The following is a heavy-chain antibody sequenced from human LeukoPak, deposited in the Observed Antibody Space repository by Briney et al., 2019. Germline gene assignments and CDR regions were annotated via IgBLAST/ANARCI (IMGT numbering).Heavy chain of an antibody. J-gene: IGHJ4*02. CDR2: VYYSGSA. CDR1: GGSISSGDYY. D-gene: IGHD5-18*01. Sequence: PSQTLSLTCTVSGGSISSGDYYWSWIRQHPGKGLEWIGFVYYSGSAYYNPSLKSRLTISVDTSKNQFSLRLSSVTAADTAVYYCARILGYSYGQADYWGQGTLVTVSS. CDR3: ARILGYSYGQADY. V-gene: IGHV4-31*03.